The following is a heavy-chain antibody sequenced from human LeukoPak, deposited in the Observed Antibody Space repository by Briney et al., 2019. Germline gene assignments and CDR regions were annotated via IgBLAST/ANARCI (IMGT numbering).Heavy chain of an antibody. CDR2: ISAYNGNT. D-gene: IGHD5-18*01. CDR3: AREGYSYGFASLYYYMDV. V-gene: IGHV1-18*01. J-gene: IGHJ6*03. Sequence: ASVKVSCKASGYTFTSYGISWVRQAPGQGLEWMGWISAYNGNTNYAQKLQGRVTMTTDTSTSTAYMELRSLRSDDTAVYYCAREGYSYGFASLYYYMDVWGKGTTVTVSS. CDR1: GYTFTSYG.